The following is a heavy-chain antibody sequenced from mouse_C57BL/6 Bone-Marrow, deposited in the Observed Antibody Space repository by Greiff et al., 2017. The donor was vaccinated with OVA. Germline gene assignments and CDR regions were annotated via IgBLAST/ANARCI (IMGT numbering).Heavy chain of an antibody. V-gene: IGHV1-82*01. CDR1: GYAFSSSW. J-gene: IGHJ4*01. CDR3: ARDYGRGMDY. Sequence: VQLQQSGPELVKPGASVKISCKASGYAFSSSWMNWVKQRPGKGLEWIGRIYPGDGDTNYNGKFKGKATLTADKSSSTAYMQLSSLTSEDSAVYYCARDYGRGMDYWGQGTSVTVSS. CDR2: IYPGDGDT. D-gene: IGHD1-1*01.